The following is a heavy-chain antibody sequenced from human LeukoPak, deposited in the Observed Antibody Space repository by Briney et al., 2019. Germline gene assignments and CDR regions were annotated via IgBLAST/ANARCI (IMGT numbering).Heavy chain of an antibody. CDR1: GFTFSSYS. D-gene: IGHD4-17*01. CDR3: ARLTVTTLSTFDY. CDR2: ISSSSSYI. V-gene: IGHV3-21*01. Sequence: PGGSLRLSCAASGFTFSSYSMNWVRQAPGKGLEWVSSISSSSSYIYYADSVKGRFTISRDNAKNSLYLQMNSQRAEDTAVYYCARLTVTTLSTFDYWGQGTLVTVSS. J-gene: IGHJ4*02.